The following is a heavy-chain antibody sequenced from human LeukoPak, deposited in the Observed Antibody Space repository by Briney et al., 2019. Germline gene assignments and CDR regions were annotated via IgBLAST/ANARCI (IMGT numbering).Heavy chain of an antibody. Sequence: PSETLSLTCTVSGGSISSYYWSWSRQPPGKGLEGSGGIYYSGSTNYNPSLQSRVTISADTSKNQFSLKLISCAAAAATAYYCARAPIYDCVWGSYRYKGYYYKDVWGKGTTVTISS. D-gene: IGHD3-16*02. V-gene: IGHV4-59*01. J-gene: IGHJ6*03. CDR1: GGSISSYY. CDR3: ARAPIYDCVWGSYRYKGYYYKDV. CDR2: IYYSGST.